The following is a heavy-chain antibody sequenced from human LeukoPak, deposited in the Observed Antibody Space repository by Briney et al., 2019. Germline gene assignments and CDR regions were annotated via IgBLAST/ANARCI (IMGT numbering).Heavy chain of an antibody. CDR2: ISYDGSNK. J-gene: IGHJ4*02. CDR3: AKDLVTSGYYYGSGSYYSMGPFDY. CDR1: GFTFSSYG. Sequence: PGGSLSLYCAASGFTFSSYGMHWVRQAPGKGLEWVAVISYDGSNKYYADSVKGRFTISRDNSKNTLYLQMNSLRAEDTAVYYCAKDLVTSGYYYGSGSYYSMGPFDYWGEGTLVTVSS. D-gene: IGHD3-10*01. V-gene: IGHV3-30*18.